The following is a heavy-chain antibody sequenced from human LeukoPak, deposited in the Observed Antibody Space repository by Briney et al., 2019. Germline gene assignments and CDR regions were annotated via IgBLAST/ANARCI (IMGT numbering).Heavy chain of an antibody. V-gene: IGHV1-8*03. Sequence: ASVKVSCKASGYTFTSYDINWVRQAPGQGLEWMGWMNTNSGNTGYAQKFQDRVTITRNSSISTAYMELGSLRSEDTAVYYCARATNPNNFDYWGQGTLVTVSS. CDR3: ARATNPNNFDY. CDR2: MNTNSGNT. D-gene: IGHD1-14*01. J-gene: IGHJ4*02. CDR1: GYTFTSYD.